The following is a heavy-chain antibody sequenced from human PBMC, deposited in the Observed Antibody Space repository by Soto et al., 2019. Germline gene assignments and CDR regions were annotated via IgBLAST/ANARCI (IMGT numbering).Heavy chain of an antibody. Sequence: HPGGSLRLSCAASGFAFTNYGFHWVRQAPGKGLEWVAHISNDGTKKFYADSVKGRFTISRGNSETTVYLHLTSLRPDDTALFYCARDVAMPTGLGLGYWGQGTLVTVSS. V-gene: IGHV3-30*03. D-gene: IGHD4-4*01. CDR3: ARDVAMPTGLGLGY. CDR2: ISNDGTKK. CDR1: GFAFTNYG. J-gene: IGHJ4*02.